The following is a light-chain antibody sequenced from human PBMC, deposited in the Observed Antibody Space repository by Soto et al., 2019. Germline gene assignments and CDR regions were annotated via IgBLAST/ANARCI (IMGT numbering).Light chain of an antibody. CDR3: QQYGSSPLT. CDR1: QSVSSSY. Sequence: EIVLTQSPGTLSLSPGERATLSCRASQSVSSSYLAWYQQKPGQAPRLLIYGASSRATGIPDRFSGSASGTHFPLTMSRLEPEDFAVYYCQQYGSSPLTCGGGTTVEIK. J-gene: IGKJ4*02. CDR2: GAS. V-gene: IGKV3-20*01.